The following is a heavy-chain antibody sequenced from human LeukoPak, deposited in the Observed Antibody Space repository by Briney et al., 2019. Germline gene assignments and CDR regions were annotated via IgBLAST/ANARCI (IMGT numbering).Heavy chain of an antibody. V-gene: IGHV4-4*02. CDR1: GGSISSGNW. CDR3: ARRVRSYVAFDI. D-gene: IGHD1-26*01. Sequence: SGTLSLTCAVSGGSISSGNWWSWVRQPPGKGLEWIGEIYHSGSTNYNPSLKSRVTISVDKSKNQFSLNLSSVTAADTAVYYCARRVRSYVAFDIWGQGTVVTVSS. J-gene: IGHJ3*02. CDR2: IYHSGST.